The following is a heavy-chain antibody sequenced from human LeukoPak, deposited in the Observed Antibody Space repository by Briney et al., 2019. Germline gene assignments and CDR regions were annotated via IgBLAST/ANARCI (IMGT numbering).Heavy chain of an antibody. CDR1: GITLSNYG. J-gene: IGHJ3*01. V-gene: IGHV3-23*01. D-gene: IGHD6-25*01. Sequence: GGPLRHSCAVPGITLSNYGMSWVRQAPAKGLEWVAGNSGGRAGTKCGISVKGRFTISRDNPKNTLFLQMTNRRAEDTAVYYWARRLKAATATSAFDLWGQGTMVTVSS. CDR3: ARRLKAATATSAFDL. CDR2: NSGGRAGT.